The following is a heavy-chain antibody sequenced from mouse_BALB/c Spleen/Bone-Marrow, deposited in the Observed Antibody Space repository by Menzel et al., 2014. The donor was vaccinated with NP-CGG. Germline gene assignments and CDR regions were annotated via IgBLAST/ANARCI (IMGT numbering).Heavy chain of an antibody. CDR2: IYPGSGST. V-gene: IGHV1S22*01. J-gene: IGHJ4*01. Sequence: LQQPGSELVRPGASVELSCKASGYTFTSYWMLWVKQRHGQGLEWIGNIYPGSGSTNYDEKFKSKGTLTVDTSSSTAYMHLSSLTSEDSAVYYCTRWDYGYMDYWGQGTSVTVSS. CDR1: GYTFTSYW. CDR3: TRWDYGYMDY. D-gene: IGHD1-2*01.